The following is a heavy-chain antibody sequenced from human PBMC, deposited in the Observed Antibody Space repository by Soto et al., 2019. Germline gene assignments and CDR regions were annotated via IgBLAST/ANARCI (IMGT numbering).Heavy chain of an antibody. CDR1: GGSISSSSYY. Sequence: QLQLQESGPGLVKPSETLSLTCTVSGGSISSSSYYWGWIRQPPEKGLEWIGSIYYSGSTYYNPSLKSRVTISVDTSKNPFSLKLSSVTAADTAVYYCATQEVGGSYVYTFDPWGQGTLVTVSS. D-gene: IGHD1-26*01. CDR3: ATQEVGGSYVYTFDP. CDR2: IYYSGST. V-gene: IGHV4-39*02. J-gene: IGHJ5*02.